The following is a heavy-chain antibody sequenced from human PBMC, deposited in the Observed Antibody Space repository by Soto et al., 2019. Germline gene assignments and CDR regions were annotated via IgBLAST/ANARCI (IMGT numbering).Heavy chain of an antibody. CDR1: GFTFSSYA. V-gene: IGHV3-64*01. Sequence: GGSLRLSCAASGFTFSSYATHWVRQAPGKGLEYVSAISSNGGSTYYANSVKGRFTISRDNSKNTLYLQMGSLRAEDMAVYYCAKDKGEGYCTNGVCYYFDYWGQGTLVTVSS. CDR3: AKDKGEGYCTNGVCYYFDY. CDR2: ISSNGGST. D-gene: IGHD2-8*01. J-gene: IGHJ4*02.